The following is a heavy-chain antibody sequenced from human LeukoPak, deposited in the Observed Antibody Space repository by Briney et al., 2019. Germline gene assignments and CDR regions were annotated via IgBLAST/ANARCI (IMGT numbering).Heavy chain of an antibody. D-gene: IGHD6-13*01. Sequence: PSETLSLTCTVYGGSFSDYYWSWIRQPPGKGLEWIGEINHSGTTNYNPSLKSRVTISVDTPKNQFSLKLSSVTAADTAVYYCARSFYTSSWYKQDGYYYYGMDVWGQGTTVTVSS. V-gene: IGHV4-34*01. J-gene: IGHJ6*02. CDR3: ARSFYTSSWYKQDGYYYYGMDV. CDR1: GGSFSDYY. CDR2: INHSGTT.